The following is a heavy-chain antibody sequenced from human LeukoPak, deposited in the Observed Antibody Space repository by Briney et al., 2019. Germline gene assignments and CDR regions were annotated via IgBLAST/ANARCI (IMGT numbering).Heavy chain of an antibody. D-gene: IGHD2-8*02. CDR2: IDANGGGT. CDR1: GFTLSGYW. Sequence: GGSLRLSCAASGFTLSGYWMHWVRQAPGKGLVWVSRIDANGGGTTYADSVKGRFAISRDNAKNTLYLQMSSLRIEDTAVYYCTRVQAGRSGLMDVWGRGTTVTVSS. J-gene: IGHJ6*02. CDR3: TRVQAGRSGLMDV. V-gene: IGHV3-74*01.